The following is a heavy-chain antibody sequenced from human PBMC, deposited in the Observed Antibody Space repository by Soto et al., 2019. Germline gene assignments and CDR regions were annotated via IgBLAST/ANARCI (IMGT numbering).Heavy chain of an antibody. V-gene: IGHV3-30-3*01. CDR2: ISYDGSNK. Sequence: QVQLVESGGGVVQPGRSLRLSCAASGFTFSSYAMHWVRQAPGKGLEWVAVISYDGSNKYYADSVKGRFTISRDNSKNTLYLQMNSLRAEDTAGYYCAGEWLRHGRNWFDPWGQGTLVTVSS. CDR3: AGEWLRHGRNWFDP. CDR1: GFTFSSYA. J-gene: IGHJ5*02. D-gene: IGHD5-12*01.